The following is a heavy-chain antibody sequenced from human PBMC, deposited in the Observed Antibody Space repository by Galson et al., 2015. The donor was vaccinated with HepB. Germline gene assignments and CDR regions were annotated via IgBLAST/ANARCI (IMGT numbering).Heavy chain of an antibody. CDR3: AKDIHGDPNQGAFDI. CDR2: ISWNSGSI. D-gene: IGHD4-17*01. Sequence: SLRLSCAASGFTFDDYATHWVRQAPGKGLEWVSGISWNSGSIGYADSVKGRFTISRDNAKNSLYLQMNSLRAEDTALYYCAKDIHGDPNQGAFDIWGQGTMVTVSS. J-gene: IGHJ3*02. CDR1: GFTFDDYA. V-gene: IGHV3-9*01.